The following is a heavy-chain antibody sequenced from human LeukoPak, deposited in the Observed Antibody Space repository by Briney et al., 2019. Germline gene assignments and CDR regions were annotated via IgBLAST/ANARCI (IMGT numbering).Heavy chain of an antibody. CDR1: GFTFSSCW. CDR3: ARLMGERSLFDY. J-gene: IGHJ4*02. V-gene: IGHV3-7*02. Sequence: GGSLRLSCAASGFTFSSCWMTWVRQAPRKGLEWVANIKQDGNEKYYVDSVKGRFSISRDNAKNSVYLQMNSLRAEDTAVYYCARLMGERSLFDYWGQGVLVTVSS. D-gene: IGHD1-26*01. CDR2: IKQDGNEK.